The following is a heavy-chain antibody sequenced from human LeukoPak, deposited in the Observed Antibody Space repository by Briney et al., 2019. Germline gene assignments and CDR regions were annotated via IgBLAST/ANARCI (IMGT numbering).Heavy chain of an antibody. Sequence: ASVKVSCKASGYTFTGYYMHWARQAPGQGLEWMGWINPNSGGTNYAQKFQGWVTMTRDTSISTAYMELSRLRSDDTAVYYCARGPAVAGTEIDYWGQGTLVTVSS. CDR1: GYTFTGYY. J-gene: IGHJ4*02. CDR3: ARGPAVAGTEIDY. D-gene: IGHD6-19*01. V-gene: IGHV1-2*04. CDR2: INPNSGGT.